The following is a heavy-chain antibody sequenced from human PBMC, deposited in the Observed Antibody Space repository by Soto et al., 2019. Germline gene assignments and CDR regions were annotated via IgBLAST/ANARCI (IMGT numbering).Heavy chain of an antibody. J-gene: IGHJ2*01. D-gene: IGHD5-12*01. CDR2: ISYDGSNK. Sequence: QVQLVESGGGVVQPGRSLRLSCAASGFTFSSYAMHWVRQAPGKGLEWVAVISYDGSNKYYADSVKGRFTISRDNSKNXLYLQRNSLRAEDTAVYYWARPLWRDGYNWGYFDLWGRGTLVTVSS. CDR3: ARPLWRDGYNWGYFDL. V-gene: IGHV3-30-3*01. CDR1: GFTFSSYA.